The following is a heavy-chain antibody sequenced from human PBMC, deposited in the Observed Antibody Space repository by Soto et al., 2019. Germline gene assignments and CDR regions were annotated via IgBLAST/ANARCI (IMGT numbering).Heavy chain of an antibody. CDR1: GYTFTSYA. CDR3: ARGPGETAPSNTAMALDY. D-gene: IGHD5-18*01. Sequence: VASVKVSCKASGYTFTSYAMHWVRQAPGQRLEWMGWINAGNGNTKYSQKFQGRVTITRDTSASTAYMELSSLRSEDTAVYYCARGPGETAPSNTAMALDYWGQGTLVTVSS. CDR2: INAGNGNT. J-gene: IGHJ4*02. V-gene: IGHV1-3*01.